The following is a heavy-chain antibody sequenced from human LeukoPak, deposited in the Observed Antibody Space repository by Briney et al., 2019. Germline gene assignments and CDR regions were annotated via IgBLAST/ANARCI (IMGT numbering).Heavy chain of an antibody. V-gene: IGHV3-53*01. CDR2: IYSGFST. CDR3: ARVKANRSGWYYFDY. CDR1: GFSVSSNY. Sequence: GGSLRLSCAASGFSVSSNYMSWVRQAPGKGLEWVSIIYSGFSTYYADSVQGRFTISRDNSKNTLYLQMNSLRAEHTAVYYCARVKANRSGWYYFDYWGQGTLVTVSP. J-gene: IGHJ4*02. D-gene: IGHD6-19*01.